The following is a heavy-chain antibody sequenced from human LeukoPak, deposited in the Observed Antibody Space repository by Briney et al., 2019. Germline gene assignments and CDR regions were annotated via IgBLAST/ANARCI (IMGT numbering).Heavy chain of an antibody. CDR3: ARLTAGDSGWYDYYYYMDV. CDR1: GGSISSYY. D-gene: IGHD5-12*01. J-gene: IGHJ6*03. Sequence: PSETLSLTCTVSGGSISSYYWSWIRQPPGKGLEWIGYIYYSGSTNYNPSLKSRVTISVDTSKNQFSLKLSSVTAADTAVYYCARLTAGDSGWYDYYYYMDVWGKGTTVTISS. V-gene: IGHV4-59*01. CDR2: IYYSGST.